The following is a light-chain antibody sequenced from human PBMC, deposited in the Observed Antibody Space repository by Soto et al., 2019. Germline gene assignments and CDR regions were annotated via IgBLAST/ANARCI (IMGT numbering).Light chain of an antibody. CDR1: QSVNNN. V-gene: IGKV3-15*01. Sequence: EIVMTQSPATLSVSPGERATLSCRARQSVNNNLAWYQQKPGQTPRLLIYGASTRAAAIPARFSGSGSGTEFTLTISSLQSEDFAVYYCQQYNNWPLTFGGGTKVEIK. CDR3: QQYNNWPLT. J-gene: IGKJ4*01. CDR2: GAS.